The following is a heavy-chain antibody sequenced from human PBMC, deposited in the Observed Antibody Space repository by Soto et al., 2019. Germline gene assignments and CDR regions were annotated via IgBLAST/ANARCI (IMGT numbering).Heavy chain of an antibody. Sequence: SETLSLTCAVYGGPFSGYYWTWIRQPPGTGLEWIGEINHSGSTNYNPSLKSRVTISVDTSKNQFSLKLTSVTAADTATYYCAHRRGDLLTGHYYFDYWGQGTLVTVSS. CDR2: INHSGST. J-gene: IGHJ4*02. D-gene: IGHD3-9*01. V-gene: IGHV4-34*01. CDR3: AHRRGDLLTGHYYFDY. CDR1: GGPFSGYY.